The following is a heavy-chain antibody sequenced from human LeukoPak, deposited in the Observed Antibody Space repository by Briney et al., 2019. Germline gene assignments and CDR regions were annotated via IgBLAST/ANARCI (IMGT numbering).Heavy chain of an antibody. CDR1: GFTLSDYD. Sequence: GGSLRLSCAASGFTLSDYDIHWVRQPIGKGLDWVSGLGSAGDKYHAGSERGRFTISREDAENSVYLQMNGLRPEDTAIYYCARAKRETSTRPWTSGMDVWGQGTRVTVSS. CDR2: LGSAGDK. D-gene: IGHD3/OR15-3a*01. V-gene: IGHV3-13*01. J-gene: IGHJ6*02. CDR3: ARAKRETSTRPWTSGMDV.